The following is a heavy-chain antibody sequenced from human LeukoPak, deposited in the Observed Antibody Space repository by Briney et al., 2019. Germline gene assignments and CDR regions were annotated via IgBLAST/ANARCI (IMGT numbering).Heavy chain of an antibody. J-gene: IGHJ4*02. CDR1: GFSFSSYA. Sequence: PGGSLRLSCAASGFSFSSYAMSWVRQAPGKGLEWVSAITGGGGSTYYADSVKGRFTISRDNSKNTVFLQMDSLKAEDTAVYYCAKRNMGAVECRGQGTLVTVSS. V-gene: IGHV3-23*01. CDR3: AKRNMGAVEC. D-gene: IGHD1-26*01. CDR2: ITGGGGST.